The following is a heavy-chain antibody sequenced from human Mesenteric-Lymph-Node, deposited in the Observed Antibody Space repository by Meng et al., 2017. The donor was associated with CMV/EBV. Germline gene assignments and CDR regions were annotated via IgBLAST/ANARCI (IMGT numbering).Heavy chain of an antibody. Sequence: ASVKVSCKASGYTFTSYDINWVRQATGQGLEWMGWMNPNSGNTGYAQKFQGRVTMTRNTSISTAYMELSSLTSEDTAVYYCARAIRSHELGVVHYSFDYWGQGTLVTVSS. CDR1: GYTFTSYD. CDR2: MNPNSGNT. J-gene: IGHJ4*02. CDR3: ARAIRSHELGVVHYSFDY. V-gene: IGHV1-8*01. D-gene: IGHD3-3*01.